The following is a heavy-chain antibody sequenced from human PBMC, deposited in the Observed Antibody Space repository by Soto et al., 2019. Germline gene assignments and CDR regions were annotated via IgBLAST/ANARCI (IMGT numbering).Heavy chain of an antibody. D-gene: IGHD1-26*01. CDR2: IIPICGTA. J-gene: IGHJ4*03. CDR3: ARKKWDLGSFYVIDF. Sequence: SVKVSCKASGDTFTSYDISWVRQATGQGLEWMGGIIPICGTAGYAQKFQGRVTITADDSTSTACMELSRLRSEDTAVYYCARKKWDLGSFYVIDFWGQGTSVTVSS. CDR1: GDTFTSYD. V-gene: IGHV1-69*13.